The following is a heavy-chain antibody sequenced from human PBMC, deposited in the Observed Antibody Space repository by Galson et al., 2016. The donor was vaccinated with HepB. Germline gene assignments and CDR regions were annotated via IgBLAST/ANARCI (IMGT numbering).Heavy chain of an antibody. D-gene: IGHD1-26*01. Sequence: SVKVSCKASGYTFIQYHMHWVRQAPGQGPEWMGWINPNTGGTKYTQKFQGRVTMTRDTSITTAYMELSRLRSDDTAVYYCATISRIVGTTVDSWGQGTLVTVSS. V-gene: IGHV1-2*02. J-gene: IGHJ4*02. CDR2: INPNTGGT. CDR3: ATISRIVGTTVDS. CDR1: GYTFIQYH.